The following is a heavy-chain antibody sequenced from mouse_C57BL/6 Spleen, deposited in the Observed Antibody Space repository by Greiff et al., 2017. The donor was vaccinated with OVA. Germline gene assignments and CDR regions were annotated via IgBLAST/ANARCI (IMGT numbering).Heavy chain of an antibody. CDR2: IDPSDSYT. CDR1: GYTFTSYW. J-gene: IGHJ3*01. Sequence: QVQLQQPGAELVMPGASVKLSCKASGYTFTSYWMHWVKQRPGQGLEWIGEIDPSDSYTNYNQKFKGKSTLTVDKSSSTAYMQLSSLTSEDSAVYYGERREDYGYEGGFAYGGQGTRVTVSA. V-gene: IGHV1-69*01. CDR3: ERREDYGYEGGFAY. D-gene: IGHD2-2*01.